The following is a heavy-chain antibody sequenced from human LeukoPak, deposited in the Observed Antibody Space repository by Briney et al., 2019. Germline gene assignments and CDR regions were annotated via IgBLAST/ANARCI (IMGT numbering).Heavy chain of an antibody. J-gene: IGHJ4*02. CDR3: ARDWRDFDY. Sequence: GGSLRLSCAASGFTFSSYAMHWVRQAPGKGLEWVAVISYDGSNKYYADSVKGRFIISRDNSKNTLYLQMNSLRAEDTAVYYCARDWRDFDYWGQGTLVTVSS. CDR1: GFTFSSYA. CDR2: ISYDGSNK. V-gene: IGHV3-30-3*01.